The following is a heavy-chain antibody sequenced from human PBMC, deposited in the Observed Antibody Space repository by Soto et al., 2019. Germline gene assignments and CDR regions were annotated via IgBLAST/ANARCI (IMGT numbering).Heavy chain of an antibody. Sequence: GGSLRLSCAASGFTFSSYSMNWVRQAPGKGLEWVLYISSSSSTIYYADSVKGRFTISRDNAKNSLYLQMNSLRDEDTAVYYCAIDNYDFWSGPPDGMDVWGEGTTVTVSS. CDR1: GFTFSSYS. D-gene: IGHD3-3*01. CDR3: AIDNYDFWSGPPDGMDV. CDR2: ISSSSSTI. V-gene: IGHV3-48*02. J-gene: IGHJ6*04.